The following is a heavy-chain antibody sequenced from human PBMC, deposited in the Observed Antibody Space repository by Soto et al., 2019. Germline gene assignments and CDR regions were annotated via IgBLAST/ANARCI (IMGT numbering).Heavy chain of an antibody. CDR3: ATARRCSSTSCYEAWFDP. D-gene: IGHD2-2*01. Sequence: ASVKVSCKVCGYTLTELSMHWVRQAPGKGLEWMGGFDPEDGETIYAQKFQGRVTMTEDTSTDTAYMELSSLRSEDTAVYYCATARRCSSTSCYEAWFDPWGQGTLVTVSS. CDR2: FDPEDGET. CDR1: GYTLTELS. J-gene: IGHJ5*02. V-gene: IGHV1-24*01.